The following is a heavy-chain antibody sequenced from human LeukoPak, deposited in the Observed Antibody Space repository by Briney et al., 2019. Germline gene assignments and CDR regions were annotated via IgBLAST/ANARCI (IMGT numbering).Heavy chain of an antibody. CDR2: IHTSGDT. CDR3: ARDGAYSASNI. Sequence: PGGSLRLSCAASGLTGSHNYVSWVRQAPGKGLEWVSAIHTSGDTCYADSVKGRFTISRDNVKNSLYLQMNSLRVEDTAVYYCARDGAYSASNIWGQGTMVAVSS. J-gene: IGHJ3*02. CDR1: GLTGSHNY. D-gene: IGHD6-13*01. V-gene: IGHV3-53*01.